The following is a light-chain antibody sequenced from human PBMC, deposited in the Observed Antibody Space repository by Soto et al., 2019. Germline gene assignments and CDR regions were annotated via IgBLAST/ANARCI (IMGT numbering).Light chain of an antibody. CDR3: QQYNDSPT. J-gene: IGKJ1*01. V-gene: IGKV3-15*01. CDR2: GTY. CDR1: QSVSSN. Sequence: EIVMTEAPATLSVSPGGIATLSCRASQSVSSNVAWYQVKHGQAPRLLIYGTYTRATGTPARFSGSGSGTDFTLNISSLQSEDFAVYYCQQYNDSPTFGQGTQVE.